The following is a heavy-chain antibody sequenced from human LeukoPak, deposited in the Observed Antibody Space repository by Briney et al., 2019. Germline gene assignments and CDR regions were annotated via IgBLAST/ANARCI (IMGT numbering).Heavy chain of an antibody. CDR2: INPNSGGT. Sequence: ASVKVSCKASGYSFTGYYIHWVRQAPGQGLEWMGWINPNSGGTNYAQKFQGRVTMTRDTSISTAYMELSRLRSDDTAVYYCATKPNWFDPWGQGTLVTVSS. CDR3: ATKPNWFDP. CDR1: GYSFTGYY. V-gene: IGHV1-2*02. J-gene: IGHJ5*02.